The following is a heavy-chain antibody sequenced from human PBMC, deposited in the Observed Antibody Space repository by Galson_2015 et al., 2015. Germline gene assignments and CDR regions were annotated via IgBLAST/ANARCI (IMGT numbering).Heavy chain of an antibody. Sequence: SVKVSCKASGYTFTSYAMHWVRQAPGQRLEWMGWINAGNGNTKYSQKFQGRVTITRDTSASTAYMELSSLRSEDTAEYYCARGPFFGGYYYGMDVWGQGTTVTVSS. CDR1: GYTFTSYA. D-gene: IGHD3-16*01. CDR3: ARGPFFGGYYYGMDV. V-gene: IGHV1-3*01. J-gene: IGHJ6*02. CDR2: INAGNGNT.